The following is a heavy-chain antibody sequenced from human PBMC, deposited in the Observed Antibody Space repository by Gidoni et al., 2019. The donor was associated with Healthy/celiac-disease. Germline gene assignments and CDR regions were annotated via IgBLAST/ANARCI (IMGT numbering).Heavy chain of an antibody. CDR1: GFTFSSYS. V-gene: IGHV3-21*01. CDR2: ISSSSSYI. J-gene: IGHJ4*02. Sequence: EVQLVESGGGLVKPGGSLRLSCPASGFTFSSYSMNWVRQAPGKGLEWVSSISSSSSYIYYADSVKGRFTISRDNAKNSLYLQMNSLRAEDTAVYYCARGPGIAAAGGGFDYWGQGTLVTVSS. CDR3: ARGPGIAAAGGGFDY. D-gene: IGHD6-13*01.